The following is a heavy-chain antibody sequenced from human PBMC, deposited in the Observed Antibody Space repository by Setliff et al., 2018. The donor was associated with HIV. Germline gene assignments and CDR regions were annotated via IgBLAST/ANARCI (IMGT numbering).Heavy chain of an antibody. CDR1: GYSFTSYW. CDR3: ARGSYYYGSGSYFAFDI. CDR2: IYPGDSDT. D-gene: IGHD3-10*01. V-gene: IGHV5-51*04. Sequence: GESLRISCKGSGYSFTSYWIGWVRQMPGKGLEWMGIIYPGDSDTRYSPSFQGQVTISADKPISTAYLQWSSLKASDTAMYYCARGSYYYGSGSYFAFDIWGQGTMVTVS. J-gene: IGHJ3*02.